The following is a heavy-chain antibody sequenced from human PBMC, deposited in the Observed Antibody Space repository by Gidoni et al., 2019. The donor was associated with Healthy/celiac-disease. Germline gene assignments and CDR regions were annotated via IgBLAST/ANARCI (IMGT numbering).Heavy chain of an antibody. J-gene: IGHJ5*02. CDR3: ARVGYCSGGSCYSPVGWFDP. Sequence: QLQLQESGSGLVKPSQTLYLTCAVSGGSISSGGYSWSWIRQPPGKGLEWIGYIYHSGSTYYNPSLKSRVTISVDRSKNQFSLKLSSVTAADTAVYYCARVGYCSGGSCYSPVGWFDPWGQGTLVTVSS. CDR2: IYHSGST. D-gene: IGHD2-15*01. CDR1: GGSISSGGYS. V-gene: IGHV4-30-2*01.